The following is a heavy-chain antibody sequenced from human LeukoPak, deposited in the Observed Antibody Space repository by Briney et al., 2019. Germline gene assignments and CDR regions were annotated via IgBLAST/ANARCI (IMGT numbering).Heavy chain of an antibody. D-gene: IGHD6-6*01. J-gene: IGHJ4*02. CDR3: ARDGGKYSSPEYYFDY. CDR2: ISSNGGST. CDR1: GFTFSSYA. Sequence: GGSLRLSCAASGFTFSSYAMHWVRQAPGKGLEYVSAISSNGGSTYYANSVKGRFTISRDNSKNTLYLQMGSLRAEDMAVYYCARDGGKYSSPEYYFDYWGQGTLVTVSS. V-gene: IGHV3-64*01.